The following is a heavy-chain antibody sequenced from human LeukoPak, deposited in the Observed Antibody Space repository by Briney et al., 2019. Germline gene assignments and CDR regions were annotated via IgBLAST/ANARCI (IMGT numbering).Heavy chain of an antibody. CDR3: TRRVGGTPDH. J-gene: IGHJ5*02. V-gene: IGHV3-23*01. D-gene: IGHD3-3*01. CDR2: IGADGRST. Sequence: PGGSLRLSCAASGFTFSTYVMTWVRQAPGKGLEWVSAIGADGRSTDYADSVKGRFTISRDISKNTLYLQMNSLRAEDTALYYCTRRVGGTPDHWGQGTLVTVSS. CDR1: GFTFSTYV.